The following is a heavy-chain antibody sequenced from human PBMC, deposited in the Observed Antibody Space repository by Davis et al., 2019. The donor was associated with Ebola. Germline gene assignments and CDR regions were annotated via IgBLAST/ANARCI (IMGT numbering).Heavy chain of an antibody. CDR1: GFTFGDYA. J-gene: IGHJ1*01. CDR2: IRSKAYGGTT. V-gene: IGHV3-49*04. CDR3: ARSYDNTGYYPGYFQL. Sequence: GGSLRLSCPASGFTFGDYAMSWVRQAPGKGLEWVGFIRSKAYGGTTEYAASVKGRFIISRDDSKCIAYLQMNSLKTEDTAVYYCARSYDNTGYYPGYFQLWGQGTLVTVSS. D-gene: IGHD3-22*01.